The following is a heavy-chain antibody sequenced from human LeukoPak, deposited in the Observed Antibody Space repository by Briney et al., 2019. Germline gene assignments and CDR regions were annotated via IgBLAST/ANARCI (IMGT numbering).Heavy chain of an antibody. CDR3: ARKAEYQLLIDY. D-gene: IGHD2-2*01. CDR2: INPNSGGT. Sequence: GASVKVSCKASGYTFTGSYLHWVRQAPGQGLEWMGWINPNSGGTNYAQKFQGRVTMTRDTSTSTAYMELSRLRSDDTAVYYCARKAEYQLLIDYWGQGTLVTVSS. CDR1: GYTFTGSY. J-gene: IGHJ4*02. V-gene: IGHV1-2*02.